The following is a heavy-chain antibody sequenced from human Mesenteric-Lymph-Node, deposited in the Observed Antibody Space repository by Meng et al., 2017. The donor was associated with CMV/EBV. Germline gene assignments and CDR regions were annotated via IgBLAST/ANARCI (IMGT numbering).Heavy chain of an antibody. V-gene: IGHV4-34*01. Sequence: SETLSLTCAVYGGSFSGYYWSWIRQPPGKGLEWIGEINHSGSTNYNPSLKSRVTISVDTSKKQFSLKLSSVTAADTAVYYCARAIYDSSGYYYFAYYYGTDVWGQGTTVTVSS. CDR2: INHSGST. J-gene: IGHJ6*02. D-gene: IGHD3-22*01. CDR1: GGSFSGYY. CDR3: ARAIYDSSGYYYFAYYYGTDV.